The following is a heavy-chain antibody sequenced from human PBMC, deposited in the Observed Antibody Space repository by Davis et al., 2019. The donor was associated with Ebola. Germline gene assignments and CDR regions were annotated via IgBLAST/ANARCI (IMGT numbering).Heavy chain of an antibody. Sequence: GESLKISCAASGFTFSNYWMHWVRQAPGQGLVWVSRIFTDGTTTAYADSVKGRFTISRDNARNTLYLQMTSLRAEDTAVYYCARENGDYDALRQYNWFDPWGQGTLVTVSS. CDR3: ARENGDYDALRQYNWFDP. CDR1: GFTFSNYW. CDR2: IFTDGTTT. J-gene: IGHJ5*02. V-gene: IGHV3-74*01. D-gene: IGHD4-17*01.